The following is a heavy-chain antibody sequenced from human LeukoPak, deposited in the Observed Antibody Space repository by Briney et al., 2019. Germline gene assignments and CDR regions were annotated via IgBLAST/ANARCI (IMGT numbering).Heavy chain of an antibody. D-gene: IGHD3-10*01. J-gene: IGHJ4*02. Sequence: PSETLSLTCAVYGGSFSGYYWSWIRQPPGKGLEGIGEINHSGSTNYNPSLKSRVTISVDTSKNQFSLKLSSVTAADTAVYYCARGSRYYGSGSYPIKRRCYFDYWGQGTLVTVSS. CDR1: GGSFSGYY. CDR2: INHSGST. CDR3: ARGSRYYGSGSYPIKRRCYFDY. V-gene: IGHV4-34*01.